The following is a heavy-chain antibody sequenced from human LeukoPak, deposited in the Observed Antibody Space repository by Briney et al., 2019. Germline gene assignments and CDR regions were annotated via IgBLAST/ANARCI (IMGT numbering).Heavy chain of an antibody. CDR1: GFTFSSYA. V-gene: IGHV3-64*01. D-gene: IGHD3-22*01. CDR3: ARGGYYYDSSGYIRELDY. CDR2: ISSNGGST. Sequence: PGGSLRLSXAASGFTFSSYAMHWVRQAPGKGLEYVSAISSNGGSTYYANSVKGRFTISRDNSKNTLYLQMGSLRAEDMAVYYCARGGYYYDSSGYIRELDYWGQGTLVTVSS. J-gene: IGHJ4*02.